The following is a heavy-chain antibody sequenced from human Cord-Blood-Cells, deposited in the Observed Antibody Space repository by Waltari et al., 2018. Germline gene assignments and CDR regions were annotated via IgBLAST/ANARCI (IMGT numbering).Heavy chain of an antibody. V-gene: IGHV3-21*01. Sequence: SYSMNWVRQAPGKGLEWVSSISSSSSYIYYADSVKGRFTISRDNAKNSLYLQMNSLRAEDTAVYYCARGSSSSFDYWGQGTLVTVSS. CDR3: ARGSSSSFDY. J-gene: IGHJ4*02. CDR1: SYS. D-gene: IGHD6-6*01. CDR2: ISSSSSYI.